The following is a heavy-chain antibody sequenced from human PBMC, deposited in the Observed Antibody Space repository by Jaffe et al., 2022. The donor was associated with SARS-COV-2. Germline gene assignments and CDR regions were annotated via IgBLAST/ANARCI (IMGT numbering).Heavy chain of an antibody. V-gene: IGHV3-74*01. CDR2: ISPEGSVT. Sequence: EVQLVESGGGLFQPGGSLRLSCAASGFTFSGSWMYWVRQPPGDGLVWVSRISPEGSVTYYADSVKGRFTISRDNAKNTVYLQMNSLRVEDTAVYYCVRGSTGWSGIDYWGQGTLVTVSS. J-gene: IGHJ4*02. D-gene: IGHD6-19*01. CDR3: VRGSTGWSGIDY. CDR1: GFTFSGSW.